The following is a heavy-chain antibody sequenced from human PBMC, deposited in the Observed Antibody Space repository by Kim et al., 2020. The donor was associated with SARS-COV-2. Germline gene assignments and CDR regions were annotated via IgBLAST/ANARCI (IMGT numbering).Heavy chain of an antibody. CDR3: ARRKERYCSGGSCYFTYNWFDP. CDR1: GGSISSSSYY. J-gene: IGHJ5*02. Sequence: SETLSLTCTVSGGSISSSSYYWGWIRQPPGKGLEWIGSIYYSGSTYYNPSLKSRVTISVDTSKNQFSLKLSSVTAADTAVYYCARRKERYCSGGSCYFTYNWFDPWGQGTLVTVSS. D-gene: IGHD2-15*01. CDR2: IYYSGST. V-gene: IGHV4-39*01.